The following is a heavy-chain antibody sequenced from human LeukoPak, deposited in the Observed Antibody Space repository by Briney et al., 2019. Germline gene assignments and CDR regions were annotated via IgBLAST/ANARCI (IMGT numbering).Heavy chain of an antibody. V-gene: IGHV3-23*01. J-gene: IGHJ5*02. CDR1: GFTFSSYA. CDR3: AKNYYSSSPFDP. CDR2: ISGSDGST. Sequence: GGPLRLSCAASGFTFSSYAMSWVRQAPGKGLEWVSAISGSDGSTYYADSVKGRFTISRDNSKNTLYLQMNSLRAEDTAVYYCAKNYYSSSPFDPWGQGTLVTVSS. D-gene: IGHD6-13*01.